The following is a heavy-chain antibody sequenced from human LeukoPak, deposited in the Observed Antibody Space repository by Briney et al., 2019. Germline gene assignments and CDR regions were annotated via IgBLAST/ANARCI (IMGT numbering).Heavy chain of an antibody. CDR2: INPSGGST. J-gene: IGHJ4*02. V-gene: IGHV1-46*01. Sequence: GASVKVSCKASGYTFTSYYMHWVRQAPGQGLEWMGIINPSGGSTSYAQKFQGRVTMTRDTSTSTVYMELSSLRSEDTAVYYCARDQEPSYLTDSSGYCYGYWGQGTLVIVSS. D-gene: IGHD3-22*01. CDR3: ARDQEPSYLTDSSGYCYGY. CDR1: GYTFTSYY.